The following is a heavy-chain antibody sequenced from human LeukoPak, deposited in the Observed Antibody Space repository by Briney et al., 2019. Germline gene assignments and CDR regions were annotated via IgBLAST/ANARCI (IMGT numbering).Heavy chain of an antibody. J-gene: IGHJ4*02. Sequence: PGGSLRLSCAASGFTFSDFAMSWVRQAPGKGLEWVSGTIGSGATTFYADSVKGRFTISRDNSKNTLYLQMNSLRAEDTAVYYCAREGYSYGYYFDYWGQGTLVTVSS. CDR3: AREGYSYGYYFDY. D-gene: IGHD5-18*01. CDR1: GFTFSDFA. V-gene: IGHV3-23*01. CDR2: TIGSGATT.